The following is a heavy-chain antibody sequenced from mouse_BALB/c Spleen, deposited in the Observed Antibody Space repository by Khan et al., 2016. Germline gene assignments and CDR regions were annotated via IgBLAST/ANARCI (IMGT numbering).Heavy chain of an antibody. Sequence: QIQLVQSGPELKKPGKTVKISCKASGYTFTNYGMNWVKQAPGKGLKWMGWITTYSGESTYADDFKGRFAFSLETSANTAYLQINNLKKEDTATYFCARYRYYYGSSRYCDVWGAGTTVTVSS. CDR3: ARYRYYYGSSRYCDV. J-gene: IGHJ1*01. D-gene: IGHD1-1*01. CDR2: ITTYSGES. CDR1: GYTFTNYG. V-gene: IGHV9-3-1*01.